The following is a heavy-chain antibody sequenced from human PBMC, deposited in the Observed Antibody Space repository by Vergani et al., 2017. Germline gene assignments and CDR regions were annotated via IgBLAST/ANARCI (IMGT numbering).Heavy chain of an antibody. CDR1: GFTFSSYA. CDR2: ISGSGGST. V-gene: IGHV3-23*01. D-gene: IGHD6-13*01. CDR3: ATSAAAGTDYYYYGMDV. J-gene: IGHJ6*02. Sequence: EVQLLESGGGLVQPGGSLRLSCAASGFTFSSYAMSWVRQAPGKGLEWVSAISGSGGSTYYADSVKGRFTISRDTSKNTLYLQMNSLRAEDTAVYYCATSAAAGTDYYYYGMDVWGQGTTVTVSS.